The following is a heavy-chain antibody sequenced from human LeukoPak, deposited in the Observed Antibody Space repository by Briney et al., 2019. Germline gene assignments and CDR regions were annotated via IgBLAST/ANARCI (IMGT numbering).Heavy chain of an antibody. J-gene: IGHJ3*02. CDR1: GFTFSSYS. Sequence: GGSLRLSCAASGFTFSSYSMNWVRQAPGKGLEWVSSISSSSSYIYYADSVKGRFTISRDNAKNSLYLQMNSLRAEDTAVYYCARANYYYDSIDAFDIWGQGTMVTVSS. CDR2: ISSSSSYI. V-gene: IGHV3-21*01. CDR3: ARANYYYDSIDAFDI. D-gene: IGHD3-22*01.